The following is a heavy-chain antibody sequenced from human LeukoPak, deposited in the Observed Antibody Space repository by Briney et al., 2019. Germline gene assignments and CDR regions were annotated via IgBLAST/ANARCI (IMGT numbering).Heavy chain of an antibody. CDR1: GLTVSSTY. J-gene: IGHJ4*02. V-gene: IGHV3-53*04. Sequence: GGSLRLSCAASGLTVSSTYMSWVRQAPGKGLEWFSIIYIGDNPHYTDSLKCRFTISRHTPKTTLYLQMTSLRAEDTAVYYCARVRPWVFANSGQGALVTVSS. CDR2: IYIGDNP. CDR3: ARVRPWVFAN.